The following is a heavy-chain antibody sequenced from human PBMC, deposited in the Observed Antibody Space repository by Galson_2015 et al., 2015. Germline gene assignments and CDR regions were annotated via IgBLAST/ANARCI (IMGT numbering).Heavy chain of an antibody. CDR2: ISAYNGNT. CDR3: AREEAYGYWYFNL. V-gene: IGHV1-18*01. CDR1: GFFFTSYA. Sequence: SVKVSCKASGFFFTSYAFSWLRQAPGQGLEWMGWISAYNGNTNSAQSLQGRLTMTTDPSTSTAYMELRNLRPDDTAVYFCAREEAYGYWYFNLGGRGTLVTVSS. D-gene: IGHD4-17*01. J-gene: IGHJ2*01.